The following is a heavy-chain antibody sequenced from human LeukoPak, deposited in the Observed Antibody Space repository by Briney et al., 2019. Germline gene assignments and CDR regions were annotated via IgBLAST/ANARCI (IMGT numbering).Heavy chain of an antibody. V-gene: IGHV4-59*01. CDR2: IDHTGIT. D-gene: IGHD6-13*01. Sequence: SETLSLTCTVSDDSITIYYWSWIRQPPGKGLEWIGYIDHTGITNYNPSLNSRVTISRDTSKNHFSLELSSATAADTAVYYCARVSSSWYQDWYFDLWGRGTLVTVSS. CDR1: DDSITIYY. J-gene: IGHJ2*01. CDR3: ARVSSSWYQDWYFDL.